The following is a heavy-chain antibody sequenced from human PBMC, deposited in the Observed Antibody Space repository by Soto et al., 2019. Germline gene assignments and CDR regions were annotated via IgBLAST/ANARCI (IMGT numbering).Heavy chain of an antibody. J-gene: IGHJ4*02. V-gene: IGHV4-39*01. CDR1: GGSISSSSYY. Sequence: PSETLSLTCTVSGGSISSSSYYWGWIRQPPGKGLEWIGSIYYSGSTYYNPSLKSRVTISVDTSKNQFSLKLSSVTAADTAVYYCARLFRAGKVMVRGVIDYWGQGTLVTVSS. CDR2: IYYSGST. D-gene: IGHD3-10*01. CDR3: ARLFRAGKVMVRGVIDY.